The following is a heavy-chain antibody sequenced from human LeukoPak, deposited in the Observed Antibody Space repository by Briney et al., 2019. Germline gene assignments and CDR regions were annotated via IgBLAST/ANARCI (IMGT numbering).Heavy chain of an antibody. CDR1: GGSISSYY. J-gene: IGHJ5*02. CDR3: AREGLGYGDYGFDP. V-gene: IGHV4-59*01. D-gene: IGHD4-17*01. CDR2: IYYSGST. Sequence: PSETLSLTCTVSGGSISSYYWSWIRQPPGKGLEWIGYIYYSGSTNYNPSLKSRVTISVDTSKNQFSLTLSSVTAADTAVYYCAREGLGYGDYGFDPWGQGTLVTVSS.